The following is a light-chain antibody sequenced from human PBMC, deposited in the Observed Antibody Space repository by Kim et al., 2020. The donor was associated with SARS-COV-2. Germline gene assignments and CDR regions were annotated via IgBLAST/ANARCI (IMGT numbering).Light chain of an antibody. V-gene: IGLV2-8*01. CDR1: SRDVGGYNY. J-gene: IGLJ2*01. CDR3: ASYGGSDNLV. Sequence: QSALTQPPYASGSLGQSVTISCTGTSRDVGGYNYVSWYQQYPGKATKILIYNVNERPSGVPDRFSGSKSGNTASLTVSGLQAEDEADYYCASYGGSDNLVFGGGTKLTVL. CDR2: NVN.